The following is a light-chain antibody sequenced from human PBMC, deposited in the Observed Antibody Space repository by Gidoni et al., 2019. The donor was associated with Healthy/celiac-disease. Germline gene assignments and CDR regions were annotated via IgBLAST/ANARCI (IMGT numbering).Light chain of an antibody. CDR2: GAS. CDR1: QSVSSSY. Sequence: DIVLTQSPGTLSLSPGERATLSYRASQSVSSSYLAWYQQTPGQAPRLLIYGASIRATGIPDRFSGSGSGTDFTLTISRLEPEDFAVYYCQQYGSSPSTFGQGTKVEIK. CDR3: QQYGSSPST. V-gene: IGKV3-20*01. J-gene: IGKJ1*01.